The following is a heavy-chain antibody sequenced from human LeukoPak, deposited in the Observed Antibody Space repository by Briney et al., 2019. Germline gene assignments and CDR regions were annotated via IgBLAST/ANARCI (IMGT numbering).Heavy chain of an antibody. CDR3: ARGGCYYDSSGLPYYFDY. J-gene: IGHJ4*02. CDR2: INHSGST. V-gene: IGHV4-34*01. Sequence: SETLSLTCAVYGGSFSGYYWSWIRQPPGKGLEWIGEINHSGSTNYNPSLKSRVTISVDTSKNQFSLKLSSVTAADTAVYYCARGGCYYDSSGLPYYFDYWGQGTLVTVSS. CDR1: GGSFSGYY. D-gene: IGHD3-22*01.